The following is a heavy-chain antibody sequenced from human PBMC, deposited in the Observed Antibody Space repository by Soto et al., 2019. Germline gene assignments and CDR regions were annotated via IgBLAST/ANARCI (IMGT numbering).Heavy chain of an antibody. CDR1: GFSLSTSGVG. D-gene: IGHD5-12*01. CDR2: IYWDDDK. V-gene: IGHV2-5*02. CDR3: AHTSYIVATAVGRYYYYYMDV. Sequence: QITLKESGPTLVKPTQTLTLTCTFSGFSLSTSGVGVGWIRQPPGKALEWLALIYWDDDKRYSPSLKSRLTITKDTSKNQVVLTMTNMDPVDTATYYCAHTSYIVATAVGRYYYYYMDVWGKGTTVTVSS. J-gene: IGHJ6*03.